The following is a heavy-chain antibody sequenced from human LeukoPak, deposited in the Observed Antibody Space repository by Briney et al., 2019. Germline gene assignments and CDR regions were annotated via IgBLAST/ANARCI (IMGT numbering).Heavy chain of an antibody. D-gene: IGHD1-26*01. CDR1: GYTFAVYY. CDR2: INPNSGGT. Sequence: ASVKVSCKASGYTFAVYYMHWVRQAPGQGLEWMGWINPNSGGTNYAQKFQGWVTMTRDTSISTAYMELSRLRSGDTAVYYCARSSGSYFDRDPPLDYWGQGTLVTVSS. V-gene: IGHV1-2*04. J-gene: IGHJ4*02. CDR3: ARSSGSYFDRDPPLDY.